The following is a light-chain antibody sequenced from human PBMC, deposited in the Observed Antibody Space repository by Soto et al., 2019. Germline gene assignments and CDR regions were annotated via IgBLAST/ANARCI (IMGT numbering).Light chain of an antibody. Sequence: EIVLTQSPATLSLSPGERATLSCRASQSVSSYLAWYQQRPGQAPRLLIYDASNRATGIPARFSGSGSGTEFNLTISSLQSEDFAVYFCQQYDDWLRLTFGGGTKVEIK. CDR1: QSVSSY. V-gene: IGKV3-11*01. CDR3: QQYDDWLRLT. J-gene: IGKJ4*01. CDR2: DAS.